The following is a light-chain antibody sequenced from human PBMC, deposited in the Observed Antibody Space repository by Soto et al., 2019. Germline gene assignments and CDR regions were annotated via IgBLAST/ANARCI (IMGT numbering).Light chain of an antibody. V-gene: IGKV3-20*01. J-gene: IGKJ1*01. CDR1: QSVSSSY. CDR2: GAS. Sequence: EIVMTQTPATLSVSPGERATLSCRASQSVSSSYLAWYQQKPGQAPRLLIYGASSRATGIPDRFSGSGSGTDFTLTISRLEPEDFAVYYCQQYNNWPQTFGQGTKVDIK. CDR3: QQYNNWPQT.